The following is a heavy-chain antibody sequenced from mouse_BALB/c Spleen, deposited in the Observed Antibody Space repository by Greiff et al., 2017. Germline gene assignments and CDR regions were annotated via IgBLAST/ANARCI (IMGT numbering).Heavy chain of an antibody. V-gene: IGHV5-9-4*01. D-gene: IGHD2-1*01. CDR2: ISSGGSYT. CDR1: GFTFSSYA. J-gene: IGHJ4*01. Sequence: EVKVVESGGGLVKPGGSLKLSCAASGFTFSSYAMSWVRQSPEKRLEWVAEISSGGSYTYYPDTVTGRFTISRDNAKNTLYLEMSSLRSEDTAMYYCARALSTTVNYYAMDYWGQGTSVTVSS. CDR3: ARALSTTVNYYAMDY.